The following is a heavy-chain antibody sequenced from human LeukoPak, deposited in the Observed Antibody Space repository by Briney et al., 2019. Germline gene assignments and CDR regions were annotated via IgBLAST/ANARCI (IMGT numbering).Heavy chain of an antibody. V-gene: IGHV4-59*01. CDR3: ARGRNDFDY. CDR2: IYYSGST. Sequence: SETLSLTCTVSGGSISSYYWSWIRQPPGKGLEWIGYIYYSGSTNYNPSLKSRVTISLGTSKNQFSLRLTSVTAADTAMYYCARGRNDFDYWGQGTLVTVSS. CDR1: GGSISSYY. D-gene: IGHD1-1*01. J-gene: IGHJ4*02.